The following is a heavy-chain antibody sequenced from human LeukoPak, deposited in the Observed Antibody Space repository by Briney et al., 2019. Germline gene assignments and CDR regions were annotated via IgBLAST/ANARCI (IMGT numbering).Heavy chain of an antibody. V-gene: IGHV4-34*01. CDR1: GGSFSGYY. J-gene: IGHJ4*02. D-gene: IGHD6-19*01. CDR3: ARVAGKGKYFDY. CDR2: INHSGST. Sequence: SETLSLTCAVYGGSFSGYYWSWIRQPPGKGLEWIGEINHSGSTNYNPSLKSRVTISVDTSKNQFSLKLSPVTAADTAVYYCARVAGKGKYFDYWGQGTLVTVSS.